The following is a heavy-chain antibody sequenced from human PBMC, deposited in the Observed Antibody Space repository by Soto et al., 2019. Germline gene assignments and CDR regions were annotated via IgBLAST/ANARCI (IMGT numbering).Heavy chain of an antibody. D-gene: IGHD6-13*01. Sequence: SETLSLTCTVSGGSISSYYWSWIRQPPGKGLEWIGYIYYSGSTNYNPSHKSRVTISVDTSKNQFSLKLSSVTAADTAVYYCARENGYSSSWYYYYGMDVWGQGTTVTVSS. CDR3: ARENGYSSSWYYYYGMDV. V-gene: IGHV4-59*01. CDR2: IYYSGST. J-gene: IGHJ6*02. CDR1: GGSISSYY.